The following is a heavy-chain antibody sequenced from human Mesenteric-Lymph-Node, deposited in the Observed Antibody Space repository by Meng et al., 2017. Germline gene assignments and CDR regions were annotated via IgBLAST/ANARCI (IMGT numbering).Heavy chain of an antibody. V-gene: IGHV4-4*02. J-gene: IGHJ4*02. CDR2: IYHSGST. CDR3: ARTRSSGWSFDY. Sequence: VEWEGPGPGLVKPSGALSLTCAVSVGSISSSNWWSWVRQPPGKGLEWIGEIYHSGSTNYNPSLKSRVTISVDKSKNQFSLKLSSVTAADTAVYYCARTRSSGWSFDYWGQGTLVTVSS. CDR1: VGSISSSNW. D-gene: IGHD6-19*01.